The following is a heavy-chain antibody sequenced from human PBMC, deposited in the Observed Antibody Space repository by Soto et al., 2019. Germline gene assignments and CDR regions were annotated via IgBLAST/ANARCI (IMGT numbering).Heavy chain of an antibody. Sequence: TLSLTCAISGDSVSSNSAAWNWIRQSPSRGLEWLGRTYYRSKWYNDYAVSVKSRITINPDTSTNQFSLQLNSVTPEDTAVYYYARDFTNGVCYPSYPYGMDVWGQGTTVTVSS. J-gene: IGHJ6*02. D-gene: IGHD2-8*01. CDR3: ARDFTNGVCYPSYPYGMDV. V-gene: IGHV6-1*01. CDR2: TYYRSKWYN. CDR1: GDSVSSNSAA.